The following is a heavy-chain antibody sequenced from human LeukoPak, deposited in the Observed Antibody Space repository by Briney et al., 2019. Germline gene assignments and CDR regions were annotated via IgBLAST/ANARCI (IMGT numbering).Heavy chain of an antibody. J-gene: IGHJ3*02. V-gene: IGHV4-34*01. D-gene: IGHD3-22*01. CDR1: GGSFSGYY. Sequence: SETLSLTCAVYGGSFSGYYWSWIRQPPGKGLEWIGEVNHSGSTNYNPSLKSRVTISVDTSKNQFSLKLSSVTAADTAVYYCARVPSYYYDSSDAFDIWGQGTMVTVSS. CDR2: VNHSGST. CDR3: ARVPSYYYDSSDAFDI.